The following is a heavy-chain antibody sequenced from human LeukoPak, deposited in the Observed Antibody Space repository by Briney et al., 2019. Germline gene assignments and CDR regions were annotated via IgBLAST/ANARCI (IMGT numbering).Heavy chain of an antibody. V-gene: IGHV4-34*01. CDR2: INHSGST. J-gene: IGHJ4*02. CDR1: GGSFSGYY. Sequence: PSESLSLTCAVYGGSFSGYYWSWIRQPPGKGLEWIGEINHSGSTYYNPSLKSRVTISVDTSKNQFSLKLSSVTAADTAVYYCARQYGLTRFDFWGQGTLASVSS. D-gene: IGHD2-21*02. CDR3: ARQYGLTRFDF.